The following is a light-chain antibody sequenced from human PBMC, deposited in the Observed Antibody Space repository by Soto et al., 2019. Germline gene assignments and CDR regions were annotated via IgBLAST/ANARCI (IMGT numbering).Light chain of an antibody. V-gene: IGKV3-20*01. Sequence: EIVLTQSPGTLSLSPGERATLSCRASQSVSSSYLAWYQQKPGQAPRLLIYGASSRATGIPDRFSGSGSGTDFTVAISRLEPEDLAVYYGQQYGSSPLTFGGGTKVEIK. CDR3: QQYGSSPLT. CDR1: QSVSSSY. J-gene: IGKJ4*01. CDR2: GAS.